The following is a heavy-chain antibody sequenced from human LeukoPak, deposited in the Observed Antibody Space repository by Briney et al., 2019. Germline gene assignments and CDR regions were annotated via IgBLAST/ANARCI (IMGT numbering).Heavy chain of an antibody. CDR2: IYTSGST. V-gene: IGHV4-4*07. Sequence: SETLSLTCTVSGGSISGYFWSWIRQPPGKGLEYIGHIYTSGSTNYNPSLKSRVTMSVDTSKNQFSLKLSSVTAADTAVYYCARDYYDSSGYWRSDYWGQGTLVTVSS. D-gene: IGHD3-22*01. J-gene: IGHJ4*02. CDR3: ARDYYDSSGYWRSDY. CDR1: GGSISGYF.